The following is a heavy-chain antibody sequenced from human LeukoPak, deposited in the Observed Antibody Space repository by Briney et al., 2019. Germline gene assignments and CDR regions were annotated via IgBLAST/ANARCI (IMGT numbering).Heavy chain of an antibody. J-gene: IGHJ6*02. V-gene: IGHV3-21*01. CDR1: GFTFSSYS. D-gene: IGHD2-2*01. Sequence: GGSLRLSCAASGFTFSSYSMNWVRQAPAKGLEWVSSISTKSSYIYYADSVKGRFTISRDNAKNSLYLQMNSLRAEDTAVYYCARESDCSSTSCYDGYYYGMDVWGQGTTVTVSS. CDR3: ARESDCSSTSCYDGYYYGMDV. CDR2: ISTKSSYI.